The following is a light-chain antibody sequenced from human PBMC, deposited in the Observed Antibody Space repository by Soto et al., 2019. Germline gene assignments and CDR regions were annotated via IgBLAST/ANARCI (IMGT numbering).Light chain of an antibody. CDR3: QHLRTYPFS. V-gene: IGKV1-9*01. CDR1: QDISTS. J-gene: IGKJ2*03. Sequence: DIQLTQSPSFLSASVGDRVTVSCRARQDISTSSAWFRQNAGKVPQLLVYPASTLEDGVPSRFSGSGSGTYFTLTINNLQAEDVATYYCQHLRTYPFSFGHGTKLDIK. CDR2: PAS.